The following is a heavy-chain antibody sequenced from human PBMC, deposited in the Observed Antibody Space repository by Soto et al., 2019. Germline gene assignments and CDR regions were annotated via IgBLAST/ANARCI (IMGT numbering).Heavy chain of an antibody. CDR2: ISGSGRKK. D-gene: IGHD3-16*01. CDR3: AGLMMAFGGVFDY. V-gene: IGHV3-23*01. Sequence: EGQLLESGGGLVPAGGSLRLSCAASGFTFNTYDMSWVRQAPGKGPEWVSDISGSGRKKNYADSVKGRFTISRDNSKNTLYPQMNSLRADDTALYYCAGLMMAFGGVFDYWVPGTLVTVSS. CDR1: GFTFNTYD. J-gene: IGHJ4*02.